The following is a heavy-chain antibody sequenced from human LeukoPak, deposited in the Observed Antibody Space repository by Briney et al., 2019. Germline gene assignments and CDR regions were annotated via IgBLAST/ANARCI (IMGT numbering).Heavy chain of an antibody. CDR3: ARRVCSTSCSEANYYMDV. CDR2: INSDGSTT. D-gene: IGHD2-2*01. J-gene: IGHJ6*03. V-gene: IGHV3-74*01. CDR1: GFTFSSYW. Sequence: GGSLRLSCAASGFTFSSYWMHWVRQAPGKGLVWVSRINSDGSTTDYADSVKGRFTISRDNAKNSLYLQMNSLRAEDTAVYYCARRVCSTSCSEANYYMDVWGKGTTVTVSS.